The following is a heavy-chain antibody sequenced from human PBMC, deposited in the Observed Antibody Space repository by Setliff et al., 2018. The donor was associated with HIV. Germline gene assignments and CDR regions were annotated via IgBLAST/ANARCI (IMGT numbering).Heavy chain of an antibody. Sequence: ASVKVSCKASGYTFTNYFMHWVRQAPGKGLEWMGRIDPEDGETIYGAKFQGRVTMTADTSAATAYMVLSSLRSEDTALYYRGTVRIAVPDDFDFWGQGTLVTVSS. V-gene: IGHV1-69-2*01. D-gene: IGHD6-19*01. CDR2: IDPEDGET. CDR3: GTVRIAVPDDFDF. J-gene: IGHJ4*02. CDR1: GYTFTNYF.